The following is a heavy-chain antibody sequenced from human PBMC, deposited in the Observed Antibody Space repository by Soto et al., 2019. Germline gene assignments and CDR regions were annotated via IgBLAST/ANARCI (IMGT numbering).Heavy chain of an antibody. V-gene: IGHV3-30*18. CDR1: GFAFSSYG. J-gene: IGHJ4*02. Sequence: PGGSLRLSCAASGFAFSSYGMHWVRQAPGKGLEWVSVISYDGSNTYYADSVKGRFTISRDNSKNTLYLQMNSLRAEDTAVYYCAKDLWGITFGGVIDSFDYWGQGTLVTVSS. D-gene: IGHD3-16*02. CDR3: AKDLWGITFGGVIDSFDY. CDR2: ISYDGSNT.